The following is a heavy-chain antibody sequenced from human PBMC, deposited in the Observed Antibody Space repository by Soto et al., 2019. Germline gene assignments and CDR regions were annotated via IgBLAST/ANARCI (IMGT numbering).Heavy chain of an antibody. D-gene: IGHD1-26*01. V-gene: IGHV4-61*01. Sequence: QVQLQESGPGLVKASETLSLTCAVSGGSVSSPFYYWSWIRQPPGTRLEWIGYFYYSGSTNYNPSDKSRSSIFVDTTKNHFSLKLSSVTAAVAAVYFCARRGGSYLVPNPDTLDYWGQGTLGTASS. CDR1: GGSVSSPFYY. CDR3: ARRGGSYLVPNPDTLDY. J-gene: IGHJ4*01. CDR2: FYYSGST.